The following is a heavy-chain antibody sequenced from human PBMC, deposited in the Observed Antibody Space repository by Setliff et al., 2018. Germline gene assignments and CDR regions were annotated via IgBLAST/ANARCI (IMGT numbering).Heavy chain of an antibody. CDR1: GGSISSGSYY. V-gene: IGHV4-61*02. CDR2: IYTSGST. Sequence: PSETLSLTCTVSGGSISSGSYYWSWIRQPAGKGLEWIGRIYTSGSTNYNPSLKSRVTISVDTSKNQFSLKLSSVTAADTAVYYCARHPLTTNRRRAFDIWGQGTMVTVSS. D-gene: IGHD4-17*01. CDR3: ARHPLTTNRRRAFDI. J-gene: IGHJ3*02.